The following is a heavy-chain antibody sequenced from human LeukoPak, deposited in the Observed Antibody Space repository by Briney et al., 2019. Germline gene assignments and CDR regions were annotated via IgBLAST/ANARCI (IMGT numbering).Heavy chain of an antibody. J-gene: IGHJ4*02. CDR2: IYQGGST. CDR1: TFTVAPNY. D-gene: IGHD6-13*01. CDR3: AKDGGYSSDY. Sequence: GGSLRLSCAVSTFTVAPNYMSWVRQTPGKGLVWVSDIYQGGSTYYSDSVKGRLTISRDNSKNTLYLQMNSLRAEDTAVYYCAKDGGYSSDYWGQGTLVTVSS. V-gene: IGHV3-66*02.